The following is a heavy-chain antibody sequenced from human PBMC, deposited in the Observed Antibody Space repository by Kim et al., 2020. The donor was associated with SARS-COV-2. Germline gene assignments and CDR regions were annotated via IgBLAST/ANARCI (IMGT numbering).Heavy chain of an antibody. CDR3: VRETDY. J-gene: IGHJ4*02. V-gene: IGHV3-11*01. CDR2: ISSRGTSI. Sequence: VGSLRLSCAASGFSFSDYYMNWVRQAPGKGLEWVGYISSRGTSIKYADSVNGRFTISRDNAKKSLSLQMDSLTPEDTAVYYCVRETDYWGQGTLVTVSS. CDR1: GFSFSDYY.